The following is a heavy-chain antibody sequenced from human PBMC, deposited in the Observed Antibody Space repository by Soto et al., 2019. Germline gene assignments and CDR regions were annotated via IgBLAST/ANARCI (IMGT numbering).Heavy chain of an antibody. CDR3: ATESTILIGVPSDGMDV. CDR2: ISGIGDDS. Sequence: EAQLLESGGSLVQPGGSLRLSCAASGFRFSSYAMNWVRQAPGKGLEWVSSISGIGDDSYYADSVKGRFAISRDNSKNKLFLQMNSLRAEDTALYYCATESTILIGVPSDGMDVWGQWTTVVVSS. CDR1: GFRFSSYA. D-gene: IGHD2-8*01. V-gene: IGHV3-23*01. J-gene: IGHJ6*02.